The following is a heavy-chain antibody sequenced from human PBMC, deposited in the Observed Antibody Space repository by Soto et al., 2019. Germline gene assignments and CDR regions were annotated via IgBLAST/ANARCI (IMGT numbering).Heavy chain of an antibody. D-gene: IGHD6-6*01. CDR3: ARSAYSSSSGDYYYYMDV. Sequence: SETLSLTCTVSGGSISSYYWSWIRQPPGKGLEWIGYIYYSGSTNYNPSLKSRVTISVDTSKNQFSLKLSSVAAADTAVYYCARSAYSSSSGDYYYYMDVWGKGTTVTVSS. V-gene: IGHV4-59*08. CDR2: IYYSGST. CDR1: GGSISSYY. J-gene: IGHJ6*03.